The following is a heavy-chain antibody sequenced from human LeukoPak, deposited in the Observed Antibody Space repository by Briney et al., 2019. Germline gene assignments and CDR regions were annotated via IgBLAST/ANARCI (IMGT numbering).Heavy chain of an antibody. CDR1: GFTFSSYA. D-gene: IGHD6-13*01. CDR3: ARSIPYGTTWYGRSDY. V-gene: IGHV3-7*03. CDR2: IKPDGTTK. Sequence: GGSLRLSCAASGFTFSSYAMSWVRQAPGKGLEWVANIKPDGTTKFYVDSVKGRFTISRDNALNSLYLQMNSLRAEDTAIYYCARSIPYGTTWYGRSDYWGQGTLVTVSS. J-gene: IGHJ4*02.